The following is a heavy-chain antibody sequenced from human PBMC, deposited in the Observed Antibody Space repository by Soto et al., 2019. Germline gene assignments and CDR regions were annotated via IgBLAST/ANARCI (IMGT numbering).Heavy chain of an antibody. D-gene: IGHD3-16*01. CDR1: GYRFTTYG. Sequence: ASVKVSCKVSGYRFTTYGINWVRQAPGQGLEWVGWFNPDNQNTNYAQKFQDRVSLTTDSSTNTAYMELRDLRSDDTAVYYCARVRFGDPFDFWGQGSLVTVSS. J-gene: IGHJ4*02. CDR3: ARVRFGDPFDF. V-gene: IGHV1-18*01. CDR2: FNPDNQNT.